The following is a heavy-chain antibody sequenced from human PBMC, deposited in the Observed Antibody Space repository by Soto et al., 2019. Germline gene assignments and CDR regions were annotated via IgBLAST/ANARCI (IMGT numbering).Heavy chain of an antibody. CDR2: ISGSGGST. D-gene: IGHD6-19*01. CDR1: GFTFSSYA. Sequence: EVQLLESGGGLVQPGGSLRLSCAASGFTFSSYAMSWVRQAPGKGLEWVSAISGSGGSTYYADSVKGRFTISRDNSKHTLYLQMDSLRAEDTAVYYCAKEGEYSSGWDNFDCWGQGTLVTVSS. CDR3: AKEGEYSSGWDNFDC. J-gene: IGHJ4*02. V-gene: IGHV3-23*01.